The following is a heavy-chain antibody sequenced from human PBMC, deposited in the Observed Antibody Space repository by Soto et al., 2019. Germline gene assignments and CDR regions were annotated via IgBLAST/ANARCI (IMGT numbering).Heavy chain of an antibody. D-gene: IGHD3-10*01. J-gene: IGHJ5*02. CDR3: ARRERYYGSPGWFDP. V-gene: IGHV4-39*01. CDR1: GGFISSFTYY. CDR2: VYYNENT. Sequence: SETLSLTCSVSGGFISSFTYYWGWIRQPPGKGLEWIGTVYYNENTYYNPSLKSRVTITVDTAKNQFSLNLRSVTAADTAMYFCARRERYYGSPGWFDPWGPGTLVTVSS.